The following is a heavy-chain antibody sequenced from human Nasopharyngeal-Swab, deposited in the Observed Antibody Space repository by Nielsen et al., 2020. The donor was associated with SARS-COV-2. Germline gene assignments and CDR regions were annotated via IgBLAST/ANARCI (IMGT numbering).Heavy chain of an antibody. V-gene: IGHV4-34*01. CDR3: ARPYRYCSGGSCHSGGAFDI. Sequence: WIRQPPGKGLEWIGEINHSGSTNYNPSLKSRVTISVDTSKNQFSLKLSSVTAADTAVYYCARPYRYCSGGSCHSGGAFDIWGQGTMVPSPQ. J-gene: IGHJ3*02. CDR2: INHSGST. D-gene: IGHD2-15*01.